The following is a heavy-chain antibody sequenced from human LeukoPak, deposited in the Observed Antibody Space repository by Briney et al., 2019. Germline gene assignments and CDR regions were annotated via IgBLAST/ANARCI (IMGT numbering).Heavy chain of an antibody. Sequence: SETLSLTCTVSGGSISSSNYYWGWIRQPPGKGLEWIGRISSSGSTNYNPSLKSRVTISVDTSKNQFSLKLSSVTAADTAVYYCARSLRGSAASYFDYWGQGTLVTVSS. D-gene: IGHD1-26*01. CDR2: ISSSGST. CDR1: GGSISSSNYY. CDR3: ARSLRGSAASYFDY. J-gene: IGHJ4*02. V-gene: IGHV4-39*07.